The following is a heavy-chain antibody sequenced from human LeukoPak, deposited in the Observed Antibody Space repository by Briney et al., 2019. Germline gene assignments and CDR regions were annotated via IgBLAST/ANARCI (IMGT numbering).Heavy chain of an antibody. J-gene: IGHJ3*02. Sequence: ASVKVSCKASGYTFTGYYMHWVRQAPGQGLEWMGIINPSGGSTSYAQKFQGRVTMTRDTSTSTVYMELSSLRSEDTAVYYCARNLNHSSSWYYAAFDIWGQGTMVTVSS. CDR2: INPSGGST. V-gene: IGHV1-46*01. CDR3: ARNLNHSSSWYYAAFDI. CDR1: GYTFTGYY. D-gene: IGHD6-13*01.